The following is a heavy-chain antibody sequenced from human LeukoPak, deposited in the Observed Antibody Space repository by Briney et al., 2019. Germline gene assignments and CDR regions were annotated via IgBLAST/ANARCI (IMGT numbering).Heavy chain of an antibody. J-gene: IGHJ3*01. CDR3: ARDSEQLVREGTFDV. D-gene: IGHD6-6*01. CDR1: GFTFSSYA. Sequence: GGSLRLSCAASGFTFSSYAMSWVRQAPGKGLEWVSAISGSGGSTHYADSVKGRFTISRDNAKNTLYLQMNSLRAEDTAVYYCARDSEQLVREGTFDVWGQGTMVTVSS. V-gene: IGHV3-23*01. CDR2: ISGSGGST.